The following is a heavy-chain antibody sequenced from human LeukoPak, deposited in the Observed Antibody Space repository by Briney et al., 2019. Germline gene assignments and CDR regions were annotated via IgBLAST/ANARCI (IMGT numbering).Heavy chain of an antibody. Sequence: SETLSLTCTVSGGSISSYYWSWFRQPPGKGLEWIGYIYTSGSTNYNPSLESRVTISVDTSKNQFSLRLSSVTAADTAVYCCARHSVVPTAFDYWGQGTLVTVSS. J-gene: IGHJ4*02. CDR3: ARHSVVPTAFDY. CDR2: IYTSGST. D-gene: IGHD2-2*01. CDR1: GGSISSYY. V-gene: IGHV4-4*09.